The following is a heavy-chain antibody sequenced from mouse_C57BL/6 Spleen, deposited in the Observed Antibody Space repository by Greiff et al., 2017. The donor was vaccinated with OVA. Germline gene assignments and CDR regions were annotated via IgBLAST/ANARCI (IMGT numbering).Heavy chain of an antibody. CDR1: GYTFTDYY. V-gene: IGHV1-19*01. CDR3: ARSADDYYPFDY. CDR2: INPYNGGT. Sequence: EVQLQQSGPVLVKPGASVKMSCKASGYTFTDYYMNWVKQSHGKSLEWIGVINPYNGGTSYNQKFKGKATLTVDKSSSTAYMELNILTSEDSAVYYGARSADDYYPFDYWGQGTTLTVSS. J-gene: IGHJ2*01. D-gene: IGHD2-3*01.